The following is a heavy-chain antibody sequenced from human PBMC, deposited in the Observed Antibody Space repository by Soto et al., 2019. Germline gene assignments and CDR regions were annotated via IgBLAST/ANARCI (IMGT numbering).Heavy chain of an antibody. CDR1: GGSISGSTYH. D-gene: IGHD6-25*01. CDR2: SHYSGRA. V-gene: IGHV4-39*01. CDR3: ASAANWLDP. Sequence: QLQLQESGPGLVKASETLSLTCTVSGGSISGSTYHWGWIRQPPGKGLEWVGNSHYSGRAYYNPSLQSRVTISVATSKNQVYLNLSSVIAADTPVSYCASAANWLDPWGQGTLVTVSS. J-gene: IGHJ5*02.